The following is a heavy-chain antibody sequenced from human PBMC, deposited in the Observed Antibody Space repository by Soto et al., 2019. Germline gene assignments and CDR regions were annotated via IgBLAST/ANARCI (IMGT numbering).Heavy chain of an antibody. Sequence: SETLSLTCTVSGGSISSYYWSWIRQPPGKGLEWIGYIYYSGGTNYNPSLKSRVTISVDTSKNQLSLKLSSVTAADTAVYYCAGLGYCSGGSCYATNPYYYYYMDVWGKGTTVTVSS. CDR2: IYYSGGT. D-gene: IGHD2-15*01. CDR3: AGLGYCSGGSCYATNPYYYYYMDV. V-gene: IGHV4-59*01. CDR1: GGSISSYY. J-gene: IGHJ6*03.